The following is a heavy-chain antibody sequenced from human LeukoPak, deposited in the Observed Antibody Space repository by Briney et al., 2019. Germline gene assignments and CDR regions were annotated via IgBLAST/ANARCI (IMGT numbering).Heavy chain of an antibody. CDR3: AGELIVLMVYAINYMDV. CDR1: GFTFSSYS. CDR2: ISSSSSYI. D-gene: IGHD2-8*01. V-gene: IGHV3-21*01. Sequence: GGSLRLSCAASGFTFSSYSMNWVRQAPGKGLEWVSSISSSSSYIYYADSVKGRFTFSRDNAKNSLYLQMNSLRAEDTAVYYCAGELIVLMVYAINYMDVWGKGPRSPSP. J-gene: IGHJ6*03.